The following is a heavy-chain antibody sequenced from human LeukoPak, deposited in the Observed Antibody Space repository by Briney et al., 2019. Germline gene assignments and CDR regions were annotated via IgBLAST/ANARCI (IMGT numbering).Heavy chain of an antibody. Sequence: PSEALSLTCAVSGYSISRGYYWGWIRPPPGKGLEWIGSIYHSESTYYNPSLKSRVTISVDTPKNQFSLKLSSVTAADTAVYYCARASPDCSSTSCYTGGAFDIWGQGTMVTVSS. V-gene: IGHV4-38-2*01. CDR1: GYSISRGYY. CDR3: ARASPDCSSTSCYTGGAFDI. CDR2: IYHSEST. J-gene: IGHJ3*02. D-gene: IGHD2-2*02.